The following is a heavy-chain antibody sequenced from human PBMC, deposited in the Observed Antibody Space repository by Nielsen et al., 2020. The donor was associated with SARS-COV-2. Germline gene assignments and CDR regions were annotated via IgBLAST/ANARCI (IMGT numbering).Heavy chain of an antibody. V-gene: IGHV1-18*04. Sequence: ASVKVSCKPSGDTFTAYGISWVRQAPGQGLEWMAWISAYNGNTNYAQKFQGRVTLTTDTSTSTAYMELKSLRSDDTAVYYLSTDDTSGWFEFDSWGQGTLVTVSS. CDR2: ISAYNGNT. D-gene: IGHD6-19*01. J-gene: IGHJ4*02. CDR3: STDDTSGWFEFDS. CDR1: GDTFTAYG.